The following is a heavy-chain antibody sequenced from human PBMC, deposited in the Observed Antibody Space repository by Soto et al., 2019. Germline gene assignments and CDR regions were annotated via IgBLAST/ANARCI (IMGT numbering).Heavy chain of an antibody. CDR3: ASGPITIFGVVIIGDYYYYMDV. CDR1: GFTFSSYA. CDR2: ISGSGGST. J-gene: IGHJ6*03. D-gene: IGHD3-3*01. V-gene: IGHV3-23*01. Sequence: GGSLRLSCAASGFTFSSYAMSWVRQAPGKGLEWVSAISGSGGSTYYADSVKGRFTISRDNSKNTLYLQMNSLRAEDTAVYYCASGPITIFGVVIIGDYYYYMDVWGKGTTVTVSS.